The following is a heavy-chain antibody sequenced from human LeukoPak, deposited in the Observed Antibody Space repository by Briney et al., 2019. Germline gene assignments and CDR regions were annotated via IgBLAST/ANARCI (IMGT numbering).Heavy chain of an antibody. V-gene: IGHV4-61*02. CDR1: GGSISSGSYY. D-gene: IGHD5-18*01. J-gene: IGHJ5*02. CDR3: ARRLGSQLWPRPWNWFDP. Sequence: NPSETLSLTCTVSGGSISSGSYYWSWIRQPAGKGLEWIGRIYTSGSTNYNPSLKSRVTISVDTSKNQFSLKLSSVTAADTAVYYCARRLGSQLWPRPWNWFDPWGQGTLVTVSS. CDR2: IYTSGST.